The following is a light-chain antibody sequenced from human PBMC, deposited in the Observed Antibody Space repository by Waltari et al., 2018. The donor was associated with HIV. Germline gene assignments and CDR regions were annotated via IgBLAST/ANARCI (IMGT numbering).Light chain of an antibody. CDR3: SSYGDSLRVL. CDR2: EVT. V-gene: IGLV2-8*01. J-gene: IGLJ3*02. Sequence: QSALTQPPSASGSLGHSLTISRTGSSRDIGDYDFVHWFQQHPHSPPKLLLYEVTRRPSTVSDRFSGSRSGNTAFLTVAGLQPDDEATYFCSSYGDSLRVLFGGGTNVTVL. CDR1: SRDIGDYDF.